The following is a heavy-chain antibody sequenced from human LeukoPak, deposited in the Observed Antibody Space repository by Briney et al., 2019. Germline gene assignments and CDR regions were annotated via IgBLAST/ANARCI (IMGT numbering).Heavy chain of an antibody. CDR2: IKQDGSEK. Sequence: GGSLRLSCAASGFTFSSYWMSWVRQAPGKGLEWVANIKQDGSEKYYVDSVKGRFTISRDNAKNSLYLQMNSLRAEDTAVYYCARDCPAIMIRGVPNWFDPWGQGTLVTVSS. CDR1: GFTFSSYW. CDR3: ARDCPAIMIRGVPNWFDP. J-gene: IGHJ5*02. V-gene: IGHV3-7*01. D-gene: IGHD3-10*01.